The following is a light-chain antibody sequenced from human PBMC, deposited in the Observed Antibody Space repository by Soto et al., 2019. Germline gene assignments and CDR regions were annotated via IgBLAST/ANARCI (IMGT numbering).Light chain of an antibody. CDR1: QSVCSN. CDR3: LQYKSWAQT. J-gene: IGKJ1*01. V-gene: IGKV3-15*01. Sequence: EMVMTQSPATLSASPGERATLSCRASQSVCSNLAWYQQKPGQAPRILIYAASTMSTGSPARSSGSSSGTVFTLTTSSLQTEDFAVYYCLQYKSWAQTFGQGTKVEIK. CDR2: AAS.